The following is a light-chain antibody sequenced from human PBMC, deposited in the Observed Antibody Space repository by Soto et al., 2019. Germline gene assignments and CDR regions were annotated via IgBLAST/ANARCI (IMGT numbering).Light chain of an antibody. CDR1: QSVSSSD. J-gene: IGKJ5*01. CDR3: QQYGSSPLT. Sequence: EIVLRQSPATLSLSPGERATLSCGASQSVSSSDLAWYQQKPGLAPRLLIYDASSRATGIPDRFSGSWSGTDFTITISRLEPEDFAVYYCQQYGSSPLTFCQGTRLEIK. CDR2: DAS. V-gene: IGKV3D-20*01.